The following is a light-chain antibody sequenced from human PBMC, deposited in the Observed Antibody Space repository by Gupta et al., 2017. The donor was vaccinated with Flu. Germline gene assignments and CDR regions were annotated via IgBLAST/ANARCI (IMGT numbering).Light chain of an antibody. CDR2: DAS. CDR3: QQTVNTPHA. CDR1: QYISTY. V-gene: IGKV1-39*01. Sequence: DIQVTQSPSSLSAAVGDRVTITCRASQYISTYLNWYQHKPGKAPNVLIYDASSLPSEVPSRFTGSGSGTDFTLTINRLQPEDSATYYCQQTVNTPHAFGQGTKLEI. J-gene: IGKJ2*01.